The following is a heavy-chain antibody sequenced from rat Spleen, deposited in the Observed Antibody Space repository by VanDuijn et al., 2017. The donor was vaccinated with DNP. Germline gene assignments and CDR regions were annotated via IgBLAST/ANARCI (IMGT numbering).Heavy chain of an antibody. CDR2: LTNGGGT. V-gene: IGHV5-31*01. J-gene: IGHJ1*01. CDR1: GFRFSYYW. D-gene: IGHD1-12*02. Sequence: EVQLVESGGDLVQPGRSLKLSCVASGFRFSYYWMTWIRHVPGKGLEWVASLTNGGGTNYRDSVKGRFTISRDNAKNTLYLQMDSLRSEDSATYYCAREGDYYDGSYPFFWGPGTMVTVSS. CDR3: AREGDYYDGSYPFF.